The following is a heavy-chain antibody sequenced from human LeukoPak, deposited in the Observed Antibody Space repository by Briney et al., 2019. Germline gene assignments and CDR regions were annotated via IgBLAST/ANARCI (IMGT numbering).Heavy chain of an antibody. D-gene: IGHD6-13*01. CDR2: IYYSGST. V-gene: IGHV4-59*08. CDR3: ARQRGSSSSWYFDY. CDR1: GGSISSYY. J-gene: IGHJ4*02. Sequence: SETLSLTCTVPGGSISSYYWSWIRQPPGKGLEWIGYIYYSGSTNYNPSLKSRVTISVDTSKNQFSLKLSSVTAADTAVYYCARQRGSSSSWYFDYWGQGTLVTVSS.